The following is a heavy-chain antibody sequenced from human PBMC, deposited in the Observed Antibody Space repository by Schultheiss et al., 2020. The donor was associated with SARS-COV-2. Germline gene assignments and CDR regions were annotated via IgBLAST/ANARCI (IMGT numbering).Heavy chain of an antibody. CDR2: IYYSGST. D-gene: IGHD2-15*01. J-gene: IGHJ6*02. Sequence: SETLSLTCTVSGGSISSGDYYWSWIRQHPGKGLEWIGYIYYSGSTYYNPSLKSRVTISVDTSKNQFSLKLSSVTAADTAVYYCARGLYCSGGSCYSAYYYGMDVWGQGTTVTVSS. V-gene: IGHV4-31*03. CDR1: GGSISSGDYY. CDR3: ARGLYCSGGSCYSAYYYGMDV.